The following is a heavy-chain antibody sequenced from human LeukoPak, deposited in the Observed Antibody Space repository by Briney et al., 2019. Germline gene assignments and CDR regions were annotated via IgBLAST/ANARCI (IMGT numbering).Heavy chain of an antibody. CDR3: ARHRASSRGGSGYSQGRFDY. CDR1: GGSISSSSYY. CDR2: VYYSGST. V-gene: IGHV4-39*01. D-gene: IGHD3-22*01. Sequence: PSETLSLTCTVSGGSISSSSYYWGWIRQPPGKGLEWIGSVYYSGSTYYNPSLKSRVTISVHTSKNQFSLKLSSVTAADTAIYYCARHRASSRGGSGYSQGRFDYWGQGTLVTVSS. J-gene: IGHJ4*02.